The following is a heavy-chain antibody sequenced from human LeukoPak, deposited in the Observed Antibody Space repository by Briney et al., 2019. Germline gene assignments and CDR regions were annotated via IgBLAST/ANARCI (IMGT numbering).Heavy chain of an antibody. D-gene: IGHD1-26*01. V-gene: IGHV3-20*04. J-gene: IGHJ4*02. CDR2: INWNGGST. Sequence: GGSLRLSCAASGFTFDDYGMSWVRQAPGKGLEWVSGINWNGGSTGYADSVKGRFTISRDNAKNSLYLQMNGLRAEGTALYYCARASLGATSSGFLDYWGQGTLVTVSS. CDR3: ARASLGATSSGFLDY. CDR1: GFTFDDYG.